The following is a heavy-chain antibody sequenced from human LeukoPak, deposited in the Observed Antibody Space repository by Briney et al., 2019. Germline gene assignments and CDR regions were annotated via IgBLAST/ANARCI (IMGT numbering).Heavy chain of an antibody. J-gene: IGHJ4*02. CDR2: ISGSGGST. Sequence: PGGSLRLSCAASGFTFSSYAMSWVRQAPGKGLESVSAISGSGGSTYYADSVKGRFTISRDNSKNTLYLQMNSLRAEDTAVYYCARSSHYSDYLDYWGQGTLVTVSS. CDR1: GFTFSSYA. D-gene: IGHD4-11*01. V-gene: IGHV3-23*01. CDR3: ARSSHYSDYLDY.